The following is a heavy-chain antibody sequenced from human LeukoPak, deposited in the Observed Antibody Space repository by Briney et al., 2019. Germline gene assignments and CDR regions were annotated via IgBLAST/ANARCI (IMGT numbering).Heavy chain of an antibody. D-gene: IGHD6-19*01. Sequence: ASVKVSCKVSGYTLTELSMHWVRQAPGKGLEWMGGFDPEDGETIYAQKFQGRVTMTEDTPTDTAYMELSSLRSEDTAVYYCATGVAVAGPADYWGQGTLVTVSS. V-gene: IGHV1-24*01. CDR1: GYTLTELS. CDR3: ATGVAVAGPADY. CDR2: FDPEDGET. J-gene: IGHJ4*02.